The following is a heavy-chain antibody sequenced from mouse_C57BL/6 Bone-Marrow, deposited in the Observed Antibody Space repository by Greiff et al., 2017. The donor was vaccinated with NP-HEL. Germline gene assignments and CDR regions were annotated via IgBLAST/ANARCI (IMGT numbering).Heavy chain of an antibody. CDR1: GFTFSSYG. CDR3: VRHGGNYGYFDV. CDR2: ISSGGSYT. J-gene: IGHJ1*03. V-gene: IGHV5-6*01. Sequence: EVQVVESGGDLVKPGGSLKLSCAASGFTFSSYGMSWVRQTPDKRLEWVATISSGGSYTYYPDSVKGRFTISRDNAKNTLYLQMSSLKSEDTAMYYCVRHGGNYGYFDVWGTGTTVTVSS. D-gene: IGHD2-1*01.